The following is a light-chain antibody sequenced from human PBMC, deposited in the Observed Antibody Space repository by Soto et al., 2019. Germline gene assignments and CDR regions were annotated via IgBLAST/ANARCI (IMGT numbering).Light chain of an antibody. CDR3: QQRSNWPPD. V-gene: IGKV3-11*01. Sequence: DIVLTQSPATLSLSPGERAALSCRASQSVGSYLAWYQQKPGQAPRLVIYDASARATGIPARFSGSGSGTDFTLTISSLEPEDFASYYCQQRSNWPPDLGGGTKVEIK. J-gene: IGKJ4*01. CDR2: DAS. CDR1: QSVGSY.